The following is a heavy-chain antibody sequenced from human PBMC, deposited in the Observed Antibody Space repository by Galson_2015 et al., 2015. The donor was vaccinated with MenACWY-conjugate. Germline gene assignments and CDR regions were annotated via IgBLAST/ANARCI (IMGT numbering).Heavy chain of an antibody. J-gene: IGHJ4*02. CDR2: MYYSGSA. D-gene: IGHD3-3*02. Sequence: SETLSLTCTVFGGSINSYYWSWIRQPPGKGLEWIGYMYYSGSANYNPSLKSRVTISVDTSKNQFSLTMTSVIAADTAVYYCARGVNLASMAGYWGQGTLVTVSS. CDR1: GGSINSYY. CDR3: ARGVNLASMAGY. V-gene: IGHV4-59*01.